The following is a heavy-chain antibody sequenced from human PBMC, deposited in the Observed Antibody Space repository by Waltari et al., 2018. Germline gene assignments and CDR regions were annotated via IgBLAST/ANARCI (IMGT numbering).Heavy chain of an antibody. V-gene: IGHV1-69*05. CDR2: ISPIFGTA. J-gene: IGHJ3*02. CDR3: ARGPGNMITTIDAFDI. Sequence: QVQLVQSGAEVKKPGSSVKVSCKASGGTFSSYAISWVRQAPGQGLEWMGGISPIFGTANYAQKFQGRVTITTDESTSTAYMELSSLRSEDTAVYYWARGPGNMITTIDAFDIWGQGTMVTVSS. D-gene: IGHD3-16*01. CDR1: GGTFSSYA.